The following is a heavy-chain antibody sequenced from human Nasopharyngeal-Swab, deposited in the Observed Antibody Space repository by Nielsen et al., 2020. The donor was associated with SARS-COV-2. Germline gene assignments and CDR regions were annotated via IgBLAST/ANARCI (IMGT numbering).Heavy chain of an antibody. J-gene: IGHJ4*02. CDR1: GFTFSSYW. D-gene: IGHD6-13*01. CDR2: IYYSGST. Sequence: ESLKISCAASGFTFSSYWMSWIRQPPGKGLEWIGYIYYSGSTNYNPSLKSRVTISVDTSKNQFSLKLSSVTAADTAVYYCARLSSWYLRNYYFDYWGQGTLVTVSS. V-gene: IGHV4-59*01. CDR3: ARLSSWYLRNYYFDY.